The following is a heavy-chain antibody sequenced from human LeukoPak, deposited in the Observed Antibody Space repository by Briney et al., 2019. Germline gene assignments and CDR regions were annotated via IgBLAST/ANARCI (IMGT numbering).Heavy chain of an antibody. Sequence: GGSLRLSCAASGFTFDDYGMSWVRQAPGKGLEWVSGINWNGGSTGYADSVKGRFIISRDNAQNSLYLQMNSLRAEDSALYYFARDVVVPAAMNYFFYYYMDVWGKGTTVTVSS. D-gene: IGHD2-2*01. CDR2: INWNGGST. CDR3: ARDVVVPAAMNYFFYYYMDV. J-gene: IGHJ6*03. V-gene: IGHV3-20*04. CDR1: GFTFDDYG.